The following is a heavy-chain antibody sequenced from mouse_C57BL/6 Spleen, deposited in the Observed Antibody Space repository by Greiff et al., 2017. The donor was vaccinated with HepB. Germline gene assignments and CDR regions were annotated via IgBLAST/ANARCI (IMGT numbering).Heavy chain of an antibody. V-gene: IGHV5-9*01. CDR2: ISGGGGNT. CDR3: AREGYYDSGWFAY. D-gene: IGHD1-1*01. CDR1: GFTFSSYT. Sequence: EVHLVESGGGLVKPGGSLKLSCAASGFTFSSYTMSWVRQTPEKRLEWVATISGGGGNTYYPDSVKGRFTISRDNAKNTLYRQMSSLRSADKALYYCAREGYYDSGWFAYWGQGTLVTVSA. J-gene: IGHJ3*01.